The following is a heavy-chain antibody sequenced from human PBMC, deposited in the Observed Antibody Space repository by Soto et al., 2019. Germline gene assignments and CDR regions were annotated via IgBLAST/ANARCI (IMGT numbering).Heavy chain of an antibody. V-gene: IGHV4-34*01. Sequence: QVQLQQWGAGLLKPSETLSLTCAVYGGSFSGYYWSWIRQPPGKGLEWIGEINHSGSTNYNPSLKSRVTISVDTSKNQFSLKLSSVTAADTAVYYCARGLTGRLDYSNLTEYYWGQGTLVTVSS. CDR2: INHSGST. J-gene: IGHJ4*02. CDR1: GGSFSGYY. CDR3: ARGLTGRLDYSNLTEYY. D-gene: IGHD4-4*01.